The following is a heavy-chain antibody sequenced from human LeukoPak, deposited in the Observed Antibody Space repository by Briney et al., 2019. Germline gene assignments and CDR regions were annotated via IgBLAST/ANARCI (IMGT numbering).Heavy chain of an antibody. V-gene: IGHV3-7*01. CDR3: ARERSRALDY. CDR1: GFTFSNSA. J-gene: IGHJ4*02. Sequence: GGSLRLSCAASGFTFSNSAMSWVRQAPGKGLEWVANIKYDGGEEYYVDSVKGRFIISRDNAIGSLYLQVNSLRAEDTAVYYCARERSRALDYWGQGTLVTVSS. CDR2: IKYDGGEE.